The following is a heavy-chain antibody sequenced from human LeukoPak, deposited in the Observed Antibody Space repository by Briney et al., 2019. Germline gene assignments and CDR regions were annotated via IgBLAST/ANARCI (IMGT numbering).Heavy chain of an antibody. J-gene: IGHJ3*02. V-gene: IGHV3-64D*06. CDR1: GLTFSLYS. D-gene: IGHD7-27*01. CDR2: ISTNGGST. CDR3: VTELGIGGFAI. Sequence: RGSPRLSCSASGLTFSLYSMHWVRQAPGKGLEYVSGISTNGGSTYYADSVKGRFTISRDNSKNTLYLQMSTLRAEDTAVYYCVTELGIGGFAISGHGTTWTVSS.